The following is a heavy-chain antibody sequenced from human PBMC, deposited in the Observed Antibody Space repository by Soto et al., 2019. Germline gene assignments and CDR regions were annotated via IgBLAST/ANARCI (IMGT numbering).Heavy chain of an antibody. J-gene: IGHJ5*02. CDR2: IYHSGTT. Sequence: QVNLQESGPGLVKPSGTLSLTCGVSSDSISSTNWWSWVRQPPGKGLEWIGEIYHSGTTNYNPSLQSRVTISVDSSKNQFSLKMSSVTAADTAVYYCARKQCSGGSCYRLGKYNWFDPWGQGTQVIVSS. CDR3: ARKQCSGGSCYRLGKYNWFDP. CDR1: SDSISSTNW. D-gene: IGHD2-15*01. V-gene: IGHV4-4*02.